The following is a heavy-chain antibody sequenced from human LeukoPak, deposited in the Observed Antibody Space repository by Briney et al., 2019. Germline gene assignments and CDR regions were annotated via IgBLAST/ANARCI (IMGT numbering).Heavy chain of an antibody. V-gene: IGHV4-34*01. CDR2: INHSGST. CDR1: GGSFSGYY. D-gene: IGHD3-10*01. Sequence: SETLSLTCAVYGGSFSGYYWSWIRQPPGKGLEWIGEINHSGSTNYNPSLKSRVTISVDTSKNQFSLKLSSVTAADTAVYYCARGAYYGSGSYYKKGPFDYWGQGTLVTVSS. CDR3: ARGAYYGSGSYYKKGPFDY. J-gene: IGHJ4*02.